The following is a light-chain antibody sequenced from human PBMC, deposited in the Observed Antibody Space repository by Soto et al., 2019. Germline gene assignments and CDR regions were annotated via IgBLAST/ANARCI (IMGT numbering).Light chain of an antibody. J-gene: IGKJ4*01. CDR2: GAS. V-gene: IGKV3-20*01. CDR1: QSVSSSY. CDR3: QQYSSSPLT. Sequence: EIVLTQSPGTLSLSPGERATLSCRASQSVSSSYLAWYQQKPGQAPRLLIYGASIRATGIPDRFSGSGSGTDFTLTISRLEPEDFAVYYCQQYSSSPLTFGGGTKLEIK.